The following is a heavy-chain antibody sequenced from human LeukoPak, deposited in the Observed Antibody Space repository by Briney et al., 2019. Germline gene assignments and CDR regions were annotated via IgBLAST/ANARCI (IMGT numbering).Heavy chain of an antibody. Sequence: PGGSLRLYCAASGFTFSDYYMSSIRQAPGKGLEWVSYISSSGSTVYYAESVKGRFTISRDNAKNSLYLQMNSLRAEDTAVYYCARGSLAGPYNWFDPRVEATLVSVSS. V-gene: IGHV3-11*04. D-gene: IGHD6-19*01. CDR2: ISSSGSTV. CDR3: ARGSLAGPYNWFDP. J-gene: IGHJ5*02. CDR1: GFTFSDYY.